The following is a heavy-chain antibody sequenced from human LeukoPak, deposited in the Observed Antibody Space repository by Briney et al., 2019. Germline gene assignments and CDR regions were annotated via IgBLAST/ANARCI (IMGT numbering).Heavy chain of an antibody. J-gene: IGHJ3*01. V-gene: IGHV3-74*01. Sequence: GGSLRLSCAASGFTFSRFWMPWVRRSPGKGLEWVSRINGGATTTNYADSVKGRFTISRDNVKNTLFLQMHSLRAEDTAVYYCARDHPAGRAVDVWGQGTMVTVSS. CDR2: INGGATTT. CDR3: ARDHPAGRAVDV. CDR1: GFTFSRFW.